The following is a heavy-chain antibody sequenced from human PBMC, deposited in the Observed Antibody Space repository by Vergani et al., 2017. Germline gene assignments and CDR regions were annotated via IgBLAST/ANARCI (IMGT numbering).Heavy chain of an antibody. CDR3: ARDLWRRWLVAGFDY. J-gene: IGHJ4*02. D-gene: IGHD6-19*01. CDR1: GFTFTNYN. CDR2: IASSTSYI. V-gene: IGHV3-21*01. Sequence: EVQLVESGGGLVKPGGSLRLSCAASGFTFTNYNMNWVRQAPGKGLEWVSSIASSTSYIYYADSVKGRFTVSRDNAKNSLQLQMNSLRAEDTAFYYYARDLWRRWLVAGFDYWGQGTLVTVSS.